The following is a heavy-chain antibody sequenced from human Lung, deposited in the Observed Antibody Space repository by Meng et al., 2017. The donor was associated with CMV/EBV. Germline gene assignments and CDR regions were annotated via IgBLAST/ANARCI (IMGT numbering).Heavy chain of an antibody. V-gene: IGHV4-34*01. Sequence: YGGSFSGYYWSWIRQPPGKGLEWIGEINHSGSTNYNPSLKSRVTISVDTSKNQFSLKLSSVTAADTAVYYCAAQTAYYDFWSGYYDSWGQGTLVTV. CDR3: AAQTAYYDFWSGYYDS. CDR1: GGSFSGYY. J-gene: IGHJ4*02. CDR2: INHSGST. D-gene: IGHD3-3*01.